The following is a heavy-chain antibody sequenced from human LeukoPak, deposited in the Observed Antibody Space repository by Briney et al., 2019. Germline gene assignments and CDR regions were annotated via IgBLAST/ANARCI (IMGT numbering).Heavy chain of an antibody. CDR2: ISGSGGST. CDR1: GFTVSNYY. Sequence: GSLRLSCAASGFTVSNYYMTWVRQAPGKGLEWVSAISGSGGSTYYADSVKGRFTISRDNSKNTLYLQMNSLRAEDTAVYYCAKEEMVRGIYDYWGQGTLVTVSS. CDR3: AKEEMVRGIYDY. D-gene: IGHD3-10*01. J-gene: IGHJ4*02. V-gene: IGHV3-23*01.